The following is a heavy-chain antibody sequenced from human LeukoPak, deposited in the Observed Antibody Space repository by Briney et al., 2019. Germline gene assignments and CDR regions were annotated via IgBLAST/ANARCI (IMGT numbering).Heavy chain of an antibody. CDR1: GFTFSSYA. D-gene: IGHD6-19*01. V-gene: IGHV3-23*01. J-gene: IGHJ4*02. CDR3: ASPISWYSSGYYFDY. Sequence: GGSLRLSCAASGFTFSSYAMSWVRQAPGKGLEWVSAISDSGGSTYYADSVKGRFTISRDNSKNTLYLQMNSLRAEDTAVYYCASPISWYSSGYYFDYWGQGTLVTVSS. CDR2: ISDSGGST.